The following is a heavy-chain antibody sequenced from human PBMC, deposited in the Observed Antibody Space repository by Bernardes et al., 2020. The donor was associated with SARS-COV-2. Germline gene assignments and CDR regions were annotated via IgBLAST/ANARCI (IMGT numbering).Heavy chain of an antibody. CDR1: GFSFSTYA. CDR2: VSGTGDKT. Sequence: GRSLRLSCAASGFSFSTYAMSWVRQAPGKGLEWVSTVSGTGDKTYYADSMKGRFTISRDNSRNTVYLQMTSLRVDDTAVYYCTKDSGNFDYWGQGALVTVSS. D-gene: IGHD1-26*01. V-gene: IGHV3-23*01. CDR3: TKDSGNFDY. J-gene: IGHJ4*02.